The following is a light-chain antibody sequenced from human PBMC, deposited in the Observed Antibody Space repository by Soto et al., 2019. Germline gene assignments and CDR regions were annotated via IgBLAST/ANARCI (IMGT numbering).Light chain of an antibody. CDR1: QSISSY. CDR3: QQSYSTPIT. Sequence: DGQRTKSPSSLSASVGDRVTITCRASQSISSYLNWYQQKPGKAPKLLIYAASSLQSGVPSRFSGSGSGTDFTLTISSLQPEDFATYYCQQSYSTPITFGQGTRLEIK. V-gene: IGKV1-39*01. CDR2: AAS. J-gene: IGKJ5*01.